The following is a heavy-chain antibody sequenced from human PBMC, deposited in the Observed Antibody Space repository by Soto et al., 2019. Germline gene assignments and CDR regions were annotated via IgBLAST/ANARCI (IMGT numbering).Heavy chain of an antibody. J-gene: IGHJ4*02. D-gene: IGHD3-22*01. Sequence: EVQLVESGGGLVQPGGSLRLSCAASGITISNYPMSWVRQAPGKGLDWVSGISGNGDRTYYADSAKGRFTISKDISKNSLSLQLDSLRVEDTAVYFCVKDDGGYPSTAPHWGQGTLVTVSS. V-gene: IGHV3-23*04. CDR2: ISGNGDRT. CDR1: GITISNYP. CDR3: VKDDGGYPSTAPH.